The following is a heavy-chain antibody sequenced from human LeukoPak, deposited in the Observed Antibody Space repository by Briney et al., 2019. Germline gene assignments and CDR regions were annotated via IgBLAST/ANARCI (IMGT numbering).Heavy chain of an antibody. CDR2: IYSGGST. J-gene: IGHJ4*02. CDR3: AGDKTTGGWYEFDY. D-gene: IGHD6-19*01. V-gene: IGHV3-53*01. Sequence: GGSLRLSCAASGFTVSSNYMSWVRQAPGKGLEWVSVIYSGGSTYYADSVKGRFTISRDTSKNTVSLQMNSLRAEDTAVYYCAGDKTTGGWYEFDYWGQGTLVTVSS. CDR1: GFTVSSNY.